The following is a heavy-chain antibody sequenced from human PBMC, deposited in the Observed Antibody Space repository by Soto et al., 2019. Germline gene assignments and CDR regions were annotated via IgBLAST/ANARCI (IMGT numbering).Heavy chain of an antibody. Sequence: TGGSLRLSCAASRFTFSSYAMNWVRQAPGQGLEWVSGISGSGGTTNYGDSVKGRFTISRDNSKNTLYLQMNSLRAEDTAVYYCAKGSSGRGPIYFDYWGQGTLVTVSS. V-gene: IGHV3-23*01. J-gene: IGHJ4*02. CDR2: ISGSGGTT. CDR3: AKGSSGRGPIYFDY. D-gene: IGHD3-22*01. CDR1: RFTFSSYA.